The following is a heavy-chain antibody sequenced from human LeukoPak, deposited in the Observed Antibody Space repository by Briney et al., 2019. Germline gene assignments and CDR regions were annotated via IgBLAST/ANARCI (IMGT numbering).Heavy chain of an antibody. CDR1: GFTFSSYA. CDR3: AVYCSGGCYSGLV. D-gene: IGHD2-21*02. J-gene: IGHJ4*02. Sequence: VGSLRLSCADSGFTFSSYAMTWVRQGPGKGLECVSTISGASGTTYYAHSVKGRSTISRDNSKNTLCLQMNSLRAEDTAVYYCAVYCSGGCYSGLVWGQGTLVTVSS. CDR2: ISGASGTT. V-gene: IGHV3-23*01.